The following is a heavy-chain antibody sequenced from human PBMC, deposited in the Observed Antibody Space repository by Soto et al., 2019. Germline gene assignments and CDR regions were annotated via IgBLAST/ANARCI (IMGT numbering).Heavy chain of an antibody. CDR1: GFTFSSYA. V-gene: IGHV3-23*01. CDR3: AKAANGWFSAFDI. D-gene: IGHD6-19*01. J-gene: IGHJ3*02. Sequence: EVQLLESGGGLVQPGGSLRLSCAASGFTFSSYAMSWVRQAPGKGLAWVSAISGIGGTTYYADSVKGRFTFSRDSSKNTLYLQVNSLRAEDTAVYYCAKAANGWFSAFDIWGQGTMVTVSS. CDR2: ISGIGGTT.